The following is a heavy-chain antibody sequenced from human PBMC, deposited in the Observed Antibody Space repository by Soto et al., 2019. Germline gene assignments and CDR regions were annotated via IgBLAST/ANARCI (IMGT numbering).Heavy chain of an antibody. D-gene: IGHD6-13*01. CDR3: ARDRSTAAGTGPIDY. CDR2: IYYSGST. J-gene: IGHJ4*02. Sequence: QVQLQESGPGLVKPSETLSLTCTVSGGSISSYYWSWIRQPPGKGLEWIGYIYYSGSTNYNPSLKSRVTISVDTSKNQSSLKLSSVTAADTAVYYCARDRSTAAGTGPIDYWGQGTLVTVSS. V-gene: IGHV4-59*01. CDR1: GGSISSYY.